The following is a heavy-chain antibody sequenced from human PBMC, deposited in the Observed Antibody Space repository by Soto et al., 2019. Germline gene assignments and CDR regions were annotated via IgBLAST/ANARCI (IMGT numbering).Heavy chain of an antibody. J-gene: IGHJ4*02. Sequence: QVQLVQSGAEVKKPGSSVKVSCKASGGTFTSYAISWVRQAPGQGLEWMGGIIPIFGAANYAQKFQGRVTVAADESTSTAYMELSSLRSGDTAVYYCARSSRNYNILTGYYMSFDYWGQGTLVTVSS. V-gene: IGHV1-69*12. CDR1: GGTFTSYA. CDR3: ARSSRNYNILTGYYMSFDY. D-gene: IGHD3-9*01. CDR2: IIPIFGAA.